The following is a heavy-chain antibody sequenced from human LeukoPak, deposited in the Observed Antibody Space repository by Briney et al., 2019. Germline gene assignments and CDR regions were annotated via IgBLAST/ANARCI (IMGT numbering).Heavy chain of an antibody. V-gene: IGHV3-11*06. J-gene: IGHJ3*02. CDR2: ISSDTTYT. Sequence: GGSLQLSCAASGFTFSDNYMNWIRQAPGKGLEWVSYISSDTTYTNYADSVKGRFTISRDNAKKLLYLQMNSLRAEDTAIYYCARDQSITTFGAFDIWGQGTMVTVSS. CDR1: GFTFSDNY. D-gene: IGHD3-10*02. CDR3: ARDQSITTFGAFDI.